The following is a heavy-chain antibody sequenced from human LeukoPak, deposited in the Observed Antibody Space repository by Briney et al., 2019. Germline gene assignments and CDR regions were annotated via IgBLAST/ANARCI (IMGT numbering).Heavy chain of an antibody. CDR3: ARSDLGYCSGGSCYLPYYYYYGMDV. CDR1: GGSISSSSYY. Sequence: SETLSLTCTVSGGSISSSSYYWSWIRQPPGKGLEWIGYIYYSGSTNYNPSLKSRVTISVDTSKNQFSLKLSSVTAADTAVYYCARSDLGYCSGGSCYLPYYYYYGMDVWGQGTTVTVSS. CDR2: IYYSGST. J-gene: IGHJ6*02. V-gene: IGHV4-61*05. D-gene: IGHD2-15*01.